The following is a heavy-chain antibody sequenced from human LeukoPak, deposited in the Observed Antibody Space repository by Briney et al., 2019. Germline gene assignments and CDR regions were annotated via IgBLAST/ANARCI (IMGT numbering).Heavy chain of an antibody. J-gene: IGHJ3*01. D-gene: IGHD3-16*01. V-gene: IGHV4-4*08. CDR3: ARDDYGVFDAFDV. CDR1: GGSITSHF. Sequence: SETLSLTCTVSGGSITSHFWSWIRQAPGKGLEWVGYVSKSGSTNYNPSLQSRITISVDTSKNQFFLKLTSMTAADTAVYFCARDDYGVFDAFDVWGQGTVVTVSS. CDR2: VSKSGST.